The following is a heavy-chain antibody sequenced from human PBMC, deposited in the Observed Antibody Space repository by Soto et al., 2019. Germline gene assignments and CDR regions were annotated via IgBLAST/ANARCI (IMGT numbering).Heavy chain of an antibody. D-gene: IGHD2-21*01. CDR3: AIVAGRTDYYHDDY. V-gene: IGHV1-69*02. CDR2: ITPIPNIA. Sequence: QVQLVQSGAEVKKPGSSVKVSCKASGGAFSSYTFTWVRQAPGQGLEWMGRITPIPNIANYAQKFLGRVTITADKSTSTAHMELSSLRSDDTALYYCAIVAGRTDYYHDDYWGQGTLVTVSS. CDR1: GGAFSSYT. J-gene: IGHJ4*02.